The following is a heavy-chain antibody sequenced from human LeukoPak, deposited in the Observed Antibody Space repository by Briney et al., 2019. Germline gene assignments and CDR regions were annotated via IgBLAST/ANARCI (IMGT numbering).Heavy chain of an antibody. CDR3: ARGLLRYWVVPAAKRTYNWFDP. Sequence: SETLSLTCTVSGGSITTYHWSWIRQPAGRGLEWIGRISSSGNIVYNPSLKSRVTMSVDTSKNRFSLQLSSVTAADTAVYYCARGLLRYWVVPAAKRTYNWFDPWGQGTLVTVSS. CDR1: GGSITTYH. CDR2: ISSSGNI. D-gene: IGHD2-2*01. V-gene: IGHV4-4*07. J-gene: IGHJ5*02.